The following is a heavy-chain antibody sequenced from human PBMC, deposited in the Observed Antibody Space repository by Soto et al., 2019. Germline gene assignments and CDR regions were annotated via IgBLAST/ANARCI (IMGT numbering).Heavy chain of an antibody. D-gene: IGHD5-18*01. CDR2: IYYSGTT. CDR1: GVSISSSSYY. Sequence: SETLSLTCTVSGVSISSSSYYWGWIRQPPGKGLEWIGSIYYSGTTFYNPSLKSRVTISGDTSQNQFSLMLSSVTAADTAVYYCARGRGYSYGYYFDYWGHGTLVTVS. V-gene: IGHV4-39*01. CDR3: ARGRGYSYGYYFDY. J-gene: IGHJ4*01.